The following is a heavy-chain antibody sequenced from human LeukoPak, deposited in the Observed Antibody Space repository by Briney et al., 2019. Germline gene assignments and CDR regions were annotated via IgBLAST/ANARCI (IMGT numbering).Heavy chain of an antibody. CDR2: ICYSGST. V-gene: IGHV4-39*07. J-gene: IGHJ5*02. Sequence: SETLSLTCTVSGGSISSYYWGWIRQPPGKGLEWIGSICYSGSTYYNPSLKSRVTISVDMSKNQFSLKLSSVTAADTAVYYCARTVAEAFDPWGQGTLVTVSS. CDR1: GGSISSYY. D-gene: IGHD6-19*01. CDR3: ARTVAEAFDP.